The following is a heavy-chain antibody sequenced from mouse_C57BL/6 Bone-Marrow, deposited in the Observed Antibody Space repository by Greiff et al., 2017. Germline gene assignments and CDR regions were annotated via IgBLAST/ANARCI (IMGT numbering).Heavy chain of an antibody. J-gene: IGHJ2*01. CDR2: INPSNGGT. Sequence: VQLQQPGTELVKPGASVKLSCKASGYTFTSYWMHWVKQRPGQGLEWIGNINPSNGGTNYNEKFKSKATLTVDKSSSTAYMQLSSLTSEDSAVYYCARGLGLRLHLFDYWGQGTTLTVSS. V-gene: IGHV1-53*01. CDR1: GYTFTSYW. D-gene: IGHD1-1*01. CDR3: ARGLGLRLHLFDY.